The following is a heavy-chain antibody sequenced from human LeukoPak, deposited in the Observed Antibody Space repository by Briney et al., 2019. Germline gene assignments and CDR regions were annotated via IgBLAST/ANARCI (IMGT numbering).Heavy chain of an antibody. J-gene: IGHJ1*01. CDR3: ASGGSGYYEYFQH. Sequence: GGSLRLSCAASGFIFSNYEMNWVRQAPGKGLEWISYISHSGTTIYYADSVKGRFTISRDNAKNSLYLQMNSLRAEDTALYYCASGGSGYYEYFQHWGQGTLVTVSS. CDR1: GFIFSNYE. CDR2: ISHSGTTI. V-gene: IGHV3-48*03. D-gene: IGHD5-12*01.